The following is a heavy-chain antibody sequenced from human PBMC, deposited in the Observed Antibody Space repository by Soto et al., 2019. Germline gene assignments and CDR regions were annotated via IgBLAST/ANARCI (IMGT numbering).Heavy chain of an antibody. V-gene: IGHV3-66*01. CDR1: GFTVSSNY. J-gene: IGHJ4*02. Sequence: EVQLVESGGGLVQPGGSLRLSCAASGFTVSSNYMSWVRHAPGKGLEWVSVIYSGGSTYYADSVKGRFTISRDNSKNTLYLKMNSLRAEATAVYYCERDHGGVAWGYWGQGTLVTVSS. D-gene: IGHD3-16*01. CDR2: IYSGGST. CDR3: ERDHGGVAWGY.